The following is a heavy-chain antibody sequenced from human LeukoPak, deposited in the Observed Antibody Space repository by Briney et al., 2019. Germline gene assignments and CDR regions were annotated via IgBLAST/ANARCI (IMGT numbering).Heavy chain of an antibody. CDR1: GGSISSYY. V-gene: IGHV4-59*01. Sequence: SETLSLTRTVSGGSISSYYWSWIRQPPGKGLEWIGYIYYSGSTNYNPSLKSRVTISVDTPKNQFSLKLSSVTAADTAVYYCARGKATNDYYYYGMDVWGKGTTVTVSS. CDR3: ARGKATNDYYYYGMDV. CDR2: IYYSGST. D-gene: IGHD1-1*01. J-gene: IGHJ6*04.